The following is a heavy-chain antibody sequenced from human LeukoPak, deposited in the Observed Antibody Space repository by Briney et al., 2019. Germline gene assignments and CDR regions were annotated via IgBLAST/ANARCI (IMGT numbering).Heavy chain of an antibody. V-gene: IGHV3-23*01. J-gene: IGHJ6*02. Sequence: PGGSLRLSCAASGFTFSSYAMSWVRQAPGKGLEWVSAISGSGGSTYYADSVKGRFTISRDNSKNTLYLQMNSLRAEDTAVYYCARARIVLRPYGMDVWGQGTTVTVSS. CDR3: ARARIVLRPYGMDV. D-gene: IGHD2-8*01. CDR1: GFTFSSYA. CDR2: ISGSGGST.